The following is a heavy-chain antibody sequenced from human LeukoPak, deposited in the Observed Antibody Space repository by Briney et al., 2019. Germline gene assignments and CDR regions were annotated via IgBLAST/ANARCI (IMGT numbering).Heavy chain of an antibody. J-gene: IGHJ5*02. D-gene: IGHD1-7*01. Sequence: GESLKISCKGSGYTFTGYYMHWVRQAPGQGLEWMGWINPNSGGPNYAQKFQGRVTMTRDTSISTAYMELSRLRSDDTAVYYCARASITGTTPFDPWGQGTLVTVSS. V-gene: IGHV1-2*02. CDR1: GYTFTGYY. CDR3: ARASITGTTPFDP. CDR2: INPNSGGP.